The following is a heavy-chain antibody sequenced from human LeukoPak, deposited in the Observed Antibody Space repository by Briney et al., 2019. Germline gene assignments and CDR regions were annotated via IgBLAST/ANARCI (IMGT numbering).Heavy chain of an antibody. J-gene: IGHJ4*02. CDR3: AKDLEDIVLMVYALDY. CDR2: ISYDGSNK. D-gene: IGHD2-8*01. CDR1: GFTFSSYG. V-gene: IGHV3-30*18. Sequence: GGSLRLSCDASGFTFSSYGMHWVRQAPGKGLEWVAVISYDGSNKYYADSVKGRFTISRDNSKNTLYLQMNSLRAEDTAVYYCAKDLEDIVLMVYALDYWGQGTLVTVSS.